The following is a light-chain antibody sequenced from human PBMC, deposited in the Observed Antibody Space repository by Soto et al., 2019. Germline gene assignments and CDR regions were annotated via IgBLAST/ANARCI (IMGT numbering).Light chain of an antibody. CDR3: EQYGSAPRT. CDR2: GAS. J-gene: IGKJ1*01. Sequence: EIVLTQSPGTLSLSPGERATLSCRASQSVSSSYLAWYQQKPGQAPRLLIYGASSRATGIPDRFSGSGSGTAFTLTISRLEPEEFAVYYWEQYGSAPRTFGQGTKVESK. CDR1: QSVSSSY. V-gene: IGKV3-20*01.